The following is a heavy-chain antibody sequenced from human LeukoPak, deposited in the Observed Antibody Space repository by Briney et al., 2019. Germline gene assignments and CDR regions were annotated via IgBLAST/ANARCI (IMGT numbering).Heavy chain of an antibody. CDR2: INAGNGNT. CDR1: GYTFTSYA. D-gene: IGHD6-13*01. CDR3: AALPLPPSRQQLVNDY. V-gene: IGHV1-3*01. J-gene: IGHJ4*02. Sequence: RRASVKVSCKASGYTFTSYAMHWVRQAPGQRLEWMGWINAGNGNTKYSQKFQGRVTITRDTSASTAYMELSSLRSEDTAVYYCAALPLPPSRQQLVNDYWGQGTLVTVSS.